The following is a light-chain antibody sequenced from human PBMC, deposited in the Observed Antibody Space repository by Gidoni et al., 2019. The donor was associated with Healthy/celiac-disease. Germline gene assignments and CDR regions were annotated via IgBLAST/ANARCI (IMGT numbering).Light chain of an antibody. V-gene: IGKV3-20*01. CDR1: QSGSSSY. Sequence: VLTRSQRTLSMSPGERATLSCRASQSGSSSYLAWYQQKPGPAPRPLIYGASSRAPGIPDRFSCSGSGTGFPLTISRRGPEDFAVYYFQEYGSSPPVTFGQGTRLEIK. J-gene: IGKJ5*01. CDR2: GAS. CDR3: QEYGSSPPVT.